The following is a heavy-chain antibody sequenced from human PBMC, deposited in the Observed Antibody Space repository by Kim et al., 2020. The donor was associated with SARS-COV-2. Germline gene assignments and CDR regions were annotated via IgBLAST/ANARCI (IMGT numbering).Heavy chain of an antibody. CDR3: ANSIDYYGSAHFDY. D-gene: IGHD3-10*01. Sequence: YADSVKGRFTISRDNSKNTLYLQMNSLRAEDTAVYYCANSIDYYGSAHFDYWGQGTLVTVSS. V-gene: IGHV3-30*02. J-gene: IGHJ4*02.